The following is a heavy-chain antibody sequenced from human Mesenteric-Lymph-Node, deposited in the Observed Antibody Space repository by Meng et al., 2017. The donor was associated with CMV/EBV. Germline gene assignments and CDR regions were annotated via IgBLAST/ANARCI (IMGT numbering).Heavy chain of an antibody. CDR2: INPNSGGT. CDR3: ARGGYDFWSAKRPFDY. V-gene: IGHV1-2*02. Sequence: ASVKVSCKASGYTFTDHFIHWVRQAPGQGLEWMGWINPNSGGTNSAQIFQARITMTWDTSISTAYMELSRLRSDDTAVYYCARGGYDFWSAKRPFDYWGQGTLVTVSS. D-gene: IGHD3-3*01. J-gene: IGHJ4*01. CDR1: GYTFTDHF.